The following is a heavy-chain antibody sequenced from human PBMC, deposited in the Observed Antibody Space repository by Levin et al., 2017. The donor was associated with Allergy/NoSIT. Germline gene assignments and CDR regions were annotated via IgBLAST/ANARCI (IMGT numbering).Heavy chain of an antibody. V-gene: IGHV4-34*01. CDR3: ARGQLGCSGGSCYLSGWFDP. J-gene: IGHJ5*02. CDR1: GGSFSGYY. D-gene: IGHD2-15*01. CDR2: INHSGST. Sequence: SETLSLTCAVYGGSFSGYYWSWIRQPPGKGLEWIGEINHSGSTNYNPSLRSRVTISVDTSKNQFSLKLSSVTAADTAVYYCARGQLGCSGGSCYLSGWFDPWGQGTLVTVSS.